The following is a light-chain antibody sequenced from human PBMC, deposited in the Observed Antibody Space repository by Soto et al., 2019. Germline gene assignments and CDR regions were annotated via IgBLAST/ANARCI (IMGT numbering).Light chain of an antibody. V-gene: IGKV2-28*01. CDR1: QSLLHSNGYNY. CDR2: LGS. CDR3: MQTLQSWT. J-gene: IGKJ1*01. Sequence: DIVITHSPLSLPVTPGDPASISCRSSQSLLHSNGYNYLDWYLQKPGQSPQLLIYLGSNRASGVPDRFSGSGSGTDFTLKISRVEAEDVGVYYCMQTLQSWTFGQGTKVDIK.